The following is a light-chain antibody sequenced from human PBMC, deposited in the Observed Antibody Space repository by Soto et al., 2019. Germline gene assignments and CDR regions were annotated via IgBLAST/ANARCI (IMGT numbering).Light chain of an antibody. CDR1: QSVSSTY. CDR2: GAS. Sequence: EIVLTQSPGTLSLSPGERATLSCRASQSVSSTYLAWYQQKPGQAPRLLIYGASSRATGIPDRFSGGGSGTDFTLTIIRLEPEDFAVYYCQQYGSSPPFTFGPGTKVDIK. J-gene: IGKJ3*01. V-gene: IGKV3-20*01. CDR3: QQYGSSPPFT.